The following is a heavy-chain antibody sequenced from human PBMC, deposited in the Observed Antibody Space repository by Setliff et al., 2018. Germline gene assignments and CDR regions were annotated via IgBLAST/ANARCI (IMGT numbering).Heavy chain of an antibody. Sequence: PSETLSLTCTVSGGSISSSSYYWGWIRQPPGKGLEWIGSIYYSGSTYYNPSLKSRVTISVDTSKNQFSLKLSSVTAADTAVYYCARQFMAWYYDSSGYYNWFDPWGQGTLVTVSS. CDR2: IYYSGST. CDR3: ARQFMAWYYDSSGYYNWFDP. J-gene: IGHJ5*02. D-gene: IGHD3-22*01. CDR1: GGSISSSSYY. V-gene: IGHV4-39*01.